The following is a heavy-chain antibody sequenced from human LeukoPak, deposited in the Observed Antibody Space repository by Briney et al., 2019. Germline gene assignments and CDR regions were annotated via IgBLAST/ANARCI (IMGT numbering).Heavy chain of an antibody. D-gene: IGHD5-18*01. CDR1: GGSFSGYY. Sequence: SETLSLTCAVYGGSFSGYYWSWIRQPPGKGLKWIGEINHGGSTNYNPSLKSRVTISVDTSKNQFSLKLSSVTAADTAVYYCARRDTAMAFDYWGQGTLVTVSS. CDR3: ARRDTAMAFDY. J-gene: IGHJ4*02. CDR2: INHGGST. V-gene: IGHV4-34*01.